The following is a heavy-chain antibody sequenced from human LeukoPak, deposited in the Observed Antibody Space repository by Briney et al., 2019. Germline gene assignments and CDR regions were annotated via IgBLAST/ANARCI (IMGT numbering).Heavy chain of an antibody. D-gene: IGHD3-16*02. V-gene: IGHV3-30*02. CDR1: GFTFSSYG. Sequence: PGGSLRLSCAASGFTFSSYGMHWVRQAPGKGLEWVAFIRYDGSNKYYADSVKGRFTISRDNSKNTLYLQMNSLRAEDTAVYYCAKDGPRFYDYVWGSYRPNWFDPWGQGTLVTVSS. CDR2: IRYDGSNK. CDR3: AKDGPRFYDYVWGSYRPNWFDP. J-gene: IGHJ5*02.